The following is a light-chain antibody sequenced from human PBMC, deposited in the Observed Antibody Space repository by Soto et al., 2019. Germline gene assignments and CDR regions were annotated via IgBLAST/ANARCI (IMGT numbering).Light chain of an antibody. V-gene: IGLV2-8*01. CDR2: EVS. CDR3: SSYAGSGSNYV. Sequence: QSALTQPPSASGSPGQSVTISCTGTSSDVGGYNYVSWYQHHPGKAPKLTIYEVSKRPSGVPDRFSGSKSGNTASLTVSGLQAEDEADYYCSSYAGSGSNYVFGTGTQLPVL. J-gene: IGLJ1*01. CDR1: SSDVGGYNY.